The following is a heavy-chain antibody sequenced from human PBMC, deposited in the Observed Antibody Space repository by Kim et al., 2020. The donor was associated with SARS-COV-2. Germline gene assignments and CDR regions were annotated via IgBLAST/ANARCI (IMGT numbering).Heavy chain of an antibody. J-gene: IGHJ6*03. Sequence: GGSLRLSCAASGFTFSSYWMHWVRQAPGKGLVWVSRINSDGSSTSYADSVKGRFTISRDNANNTLYLQMNSLRAEDTAVYSCARASSDSSGYYYTVYFYYYMDVWGKGTTVTVSS. D-gene: IGHD3-22*01. CDR3: ARASSDSSGYYYTVYFYYYMDV. CDR2: INSDGSST. CDR1: GFTFSSYW. V-gene: IGHV3-74*01.